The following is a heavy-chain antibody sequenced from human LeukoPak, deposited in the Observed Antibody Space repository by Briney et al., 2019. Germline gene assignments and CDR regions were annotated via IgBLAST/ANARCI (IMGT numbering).Heavy chain of an antibody. Sequence: GSLRLSYVASGFTFSDYWMYWVRQAPGKGLAWVSRLSPDGTNTNYADSVKGRFTISRDNAKNTVYLQMNSLRAEDTALYYCASVRLGHWGQGTLVTVSS. D-gene: IGHD3-9*01. CDR2: LSPDGTNT. CDR3: ASVRLGH. J-gene: IGHJ4*02. V-gene: IGHV3-74*01. CDR1: GFTFSDYW.